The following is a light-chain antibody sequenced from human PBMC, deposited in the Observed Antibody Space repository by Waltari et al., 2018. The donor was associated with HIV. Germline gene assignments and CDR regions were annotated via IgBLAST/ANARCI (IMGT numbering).Light chain of an antibody. Sequence: SYVLTQPPSVSVAPGQTARIARRGKNIGTKRQHWSQPKHGQAPVLVVYDGRDRPAGIPERFSGSNSGNTATLTISRVEAGDEADYYCQVWQSINDQPTVVFGGGTKLTVL. V-gene: IGLV3-21*02. CDR3: QVWQSINDQPTVV. J-gene: IGLJ2*01. CDR2: DGR. CDR1: NIGTKR.